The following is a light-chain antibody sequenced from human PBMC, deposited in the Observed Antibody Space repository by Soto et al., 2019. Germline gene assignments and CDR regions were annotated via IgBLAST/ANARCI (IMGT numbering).Light chain of an antibody. CDR2: DVT. CDR3: SSYSSSSTVRYV. Sequence: QSAPTQPASVSGSPGQSITISCTGSSSDIAGYNYISWYQQQPDKGPKLIIYDVTNRPSGVSNRFSASKSGNTASLTISGLQAEDEADYYCSSYSSSSTVRYVFGTGTKVTVL. CDR1: SSDIAGYNY. V-gene: IGLV2-14*03. J-gene: IGLJ1*01.